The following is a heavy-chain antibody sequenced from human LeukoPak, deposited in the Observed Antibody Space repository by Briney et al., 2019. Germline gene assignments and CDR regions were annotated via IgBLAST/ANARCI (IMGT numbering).Heavy chain of an antibody. V-gene: IGHV1-69*13. CDR3: ANGNAYGYGVFDF. Sequence: SVKVSCKASGGTFTSNAFSWVRQAPGQGLEWMGGIMPVFGTAKNAQKFQGRPTITADESTSTAYMELTSLSSEDTAVYYCANGNAYGYGVFDFWGQGTLVTVSS. CDR1: GGTFTSNA. D-gene: IGHD5-12*01. J-gene: IGHJ4*02. CDR2: IMPVFGTA.